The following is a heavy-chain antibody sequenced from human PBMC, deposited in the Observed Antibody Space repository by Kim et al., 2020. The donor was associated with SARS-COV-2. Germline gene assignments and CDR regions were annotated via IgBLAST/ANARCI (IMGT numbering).Heavy chain of an antibody. CDR2: INPKSGGT. Sequence: ASVKVSCKASGHTFTNFYLHWVRQAPGQGLEWMGWINPKSGGTYYVQRFQGRVAMTGDTSSSTAYMELRSLKFDDTAVYFCAKVKVHPATREELLHYYHFGMDVWGQGTTVTVSS. J-gene: IGHJ6*02. V-gene: IGHV1-2*02. CDR3: AKVKVHPATREELLHYYHFGMDV. D-gene: IGHD2-15*01. CDR1: GHTFTNFY.